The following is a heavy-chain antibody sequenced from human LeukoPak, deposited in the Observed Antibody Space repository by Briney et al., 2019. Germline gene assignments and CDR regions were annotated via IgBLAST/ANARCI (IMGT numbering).Heavy chain of an antibody. CDR2: ISSSSSYI. D-gene: IGHD3-3*01. CDR3: ARPYDFWSGYYIDAFDI. Sequence: GGSLRLSCAASGFTFSSYSTNWVRQAPGKGLEWVSSISSSSSYIYYADSVKGRFTISRDNAKNSLYLQMNSLRAEDTAVYYCARPYDFWSGYYIDAFDIWGQGTMVTVSS. CDR1: GFTFSSYS. V-gene: IGHV3-21*01. J-gene: IGHJ3*02.